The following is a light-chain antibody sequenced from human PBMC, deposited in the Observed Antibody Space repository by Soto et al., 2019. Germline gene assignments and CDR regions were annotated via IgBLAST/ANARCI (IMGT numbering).Light chain of an antibody. V-gene: IGKV1-5*01. CDR2: DAS. CDR1: QSISSW. CDR3: QQYKSYSWT. Sequence: DIQMTRSPSTLSASVGDRVTITCRASQSISSWLAWYQQKPGKAPKLLIYDASSLESGVPSRFSGSGSGTEFTLTISSLQPDYFATYYCQQYKSYSWTFGQGTKVEIK. J-gene: IGKJ1*01.